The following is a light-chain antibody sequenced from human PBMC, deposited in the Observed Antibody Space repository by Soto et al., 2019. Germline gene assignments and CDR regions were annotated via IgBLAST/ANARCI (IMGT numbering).Light chain of an antibody. J-gene: IGKJ1*01. CDR2: GAS. CDR1: QSVSNNY. Sequence: EIVLTQSPGTLSLSPGDSGTRSCRASQSVSNNYLAWYQQKPGQAPRLLIYGASNRATGTPDRFSGSGSGTDFTLTISRLEPEDFAVYYCQQYGSSGTFGQGTKVDI. V-gene: IGKV3-20*01. CDR3: QQYGSSGT.